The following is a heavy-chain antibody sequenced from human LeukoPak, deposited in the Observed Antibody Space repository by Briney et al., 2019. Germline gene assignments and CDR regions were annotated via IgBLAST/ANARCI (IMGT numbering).Heavy chain of an antibody. CDR1: GYTFTGYF. V-gene: IGHV1-2*02. CDR2: INPNSGGT. Sequence: ASVKVSCKASGYTFTGYFIHWVRQAPGQGLEWMGWINPNSGGTKYAQKFQGRVTMTRDTSISTAYMELSRLRSDDTAVYYCAISDYGGKSPPLDYWGQGTLVTVSS. D-gene: IGHD4-23*01. CDR3: AISDYGGKSPPLDY. J-gene: IGHJ4*02.